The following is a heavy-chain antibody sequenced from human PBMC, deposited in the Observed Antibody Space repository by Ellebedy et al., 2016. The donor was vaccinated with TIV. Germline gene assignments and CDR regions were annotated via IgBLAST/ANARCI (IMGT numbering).Heavy chain of an antibody. CDR3: ATHYDVLPGQYRGFDY. D-gene: IGHD3-9*01. J-gene: IGHJ4*02. CDR2: ISASGSNT. V-gene: IGHV3-23*01. Sequence: GESLKISCAASGFTFGSCAMSWVRQAPGRGLEWVAAISASGSNTYHADTVKGRLTISRDNSRNTLYLQMNSLRAEDTALYYCATHYDVLPGQYRGFDYWGQGTLVTVSS. CDR1: GFTFGSCA.